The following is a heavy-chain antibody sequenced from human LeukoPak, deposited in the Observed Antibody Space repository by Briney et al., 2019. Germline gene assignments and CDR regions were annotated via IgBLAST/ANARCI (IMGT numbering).Heavy chain of an antibody. Sequence: SETLSLTCAVYGGSFSGYYWSWIRQPPGKGLEWIGEINHSGSTNYNPSLKSRVTISVDTSKNQFSLKLSSVTVADTAVYYCARSALADVWGKGTTVTVSS. D-gene: IGHD2-15*01. J-gene: IGHJ6*04. V-gene: IGHV4-34*01. CDR1: GGSFSGYY. CDR2: INHSGST. CDR3: ARSALADV.